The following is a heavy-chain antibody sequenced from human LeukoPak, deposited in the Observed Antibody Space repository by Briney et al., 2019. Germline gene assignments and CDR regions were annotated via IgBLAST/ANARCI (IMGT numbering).Heavy chain of an antibody. CDR2: IIPIFGTA. J-gene: IGHJ6*03. CDR1: GGTFSSYA. Sequence: SVKVSCKASGGTFSSYAISWVRQAPGQGLEWMGGIIPIFGTANYAQKFQGRVTITADESTNTAYMELSSLRSEDTAVYYCARGPAYSSGWYGDYYYYMDVWGKGTTVTVSS. V-gene: IGHV1-69*13. CDR3: ARGPAYSSGWYGDYYYYMDV. D-gene: IGHD6-19*01.